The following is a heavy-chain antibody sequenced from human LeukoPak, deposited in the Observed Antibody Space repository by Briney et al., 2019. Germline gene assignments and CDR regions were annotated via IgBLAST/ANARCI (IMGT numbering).Heavy chain of an antibody. Sequence: GGSLRLSCAASGFTFSDFAMNWVRQAPGKGLEWVSVIGGTGETHSTDSVKGRFTISRDNSKNTLYLQMNSLRAEDTAVYYCAKPATMTTVTDDAFDIWGQGTMVTVSS. CDR2: IGGTGET. D-gene: IGHD4-17*01. V-gene: IGHV3-23*01. CDR1: GFTFSDFA. CDR3: AKPATMTTVTDDAFDI. J-gene: IGHJ3*02.